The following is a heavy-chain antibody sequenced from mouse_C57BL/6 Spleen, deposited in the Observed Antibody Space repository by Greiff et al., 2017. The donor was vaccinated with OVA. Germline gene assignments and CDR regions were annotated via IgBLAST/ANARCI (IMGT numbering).Heavy chain of an antibody. J-gene: IGHJ2*01. D-gene: IGHD4-1*01. Sequence: EVQLQQSVAELVRPGASVKLSCTASGFNIKNNYMHWVKQRPEQGLEWIGRIDPANGNTKYTPKFKGKATITADTSSNTAYLQLSSLTSEDTAIYYCAREGTVTFDYWGQGTTLTVSS. CDR2: IDPANGNT. CDR1: GFNIKNNY. V-gene: IGHV14-3*01. CDR3: AREGTVTFDY.